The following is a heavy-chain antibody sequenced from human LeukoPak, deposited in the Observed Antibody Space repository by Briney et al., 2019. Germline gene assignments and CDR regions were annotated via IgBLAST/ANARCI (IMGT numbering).Heavy chain of an antibody. CDR2: IISSSKYI. V-gene: IGHV3-21*01. Sequence: PGGSLRLSCAASGFTFSSYWMSWVRQAPGRGLEWVSSIISSSKYIYYADSLKGRFTISRDNAKNSLYLQMNSLRAEDTAVYYCARVAEAAAFDIWGQGTMVTVSS. CDR3: ARVAEAAAFDI. D-gene: IGHD6-25*01. CDR1: GFTFSSYW. J-gene: IGHJ3*02.